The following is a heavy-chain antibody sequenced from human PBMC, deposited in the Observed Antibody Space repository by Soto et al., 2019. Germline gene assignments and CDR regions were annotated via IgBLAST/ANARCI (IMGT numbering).Heavy chain of an antibody. J-gene: IGHJ4*02. CDR1: GFTSSIYA. V-gene: IGHV3-23*01. CDR2: ISGSGGST. CDR3: AKASALAVPAAHFDH. Sequence: EVQLLESGGGLVQPGGSLRLSCAGSGFTSSIYAMSWVRQAPGKGLEWVSGISGSGGSTYYADSVQGRFTISRDNSKNTLYLQMNSLRAEDTAVYYYAKASALAVPAAHFDHWGQGTLVTVSS. D-gene: IGHD2-2*01.